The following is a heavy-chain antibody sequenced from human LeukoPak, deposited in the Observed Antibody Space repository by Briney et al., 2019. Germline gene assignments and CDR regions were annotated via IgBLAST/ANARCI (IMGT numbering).Heavy chain of an antibody. J-gene: IGHJ5*02. V-gene: IGHV4-39*01. CDR2: IYYTGRT. Sequence: SETLSLTRTVSGGSISSGGYYWSWIRQPPGKELEWIGNIYYTGRTYYNPSLKSRVTISVDTSKNQFSLKLSSVTAADTAVYFCARHSRGVTSAYYFWIDPWGQGTLVTVSS. CDR3: ARHSRGVTSAYYFWIDP. CDR1: GGSISSGGYY. D-gene: IGHD2/OR15-2a*01.